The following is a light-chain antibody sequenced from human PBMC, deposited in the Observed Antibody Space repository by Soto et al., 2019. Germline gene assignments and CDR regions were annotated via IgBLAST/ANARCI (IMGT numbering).Light chain of an antibody. CDR2: DAS. Sequence: ESVLTQSPATLSLSPEERATHSCRASQSVSSYLAWDQQKPGQAPRLLIYDASNRATGIPARFSGSGSGTDFSLTFSSLEPEDFAVYYRQQRSNWITFGPGTKVDIK. V-gene: IGKV3-11*01. CDR1: QSVSSY. CDR3: QQRSNWIT. J-gene: IGKJ3*01.